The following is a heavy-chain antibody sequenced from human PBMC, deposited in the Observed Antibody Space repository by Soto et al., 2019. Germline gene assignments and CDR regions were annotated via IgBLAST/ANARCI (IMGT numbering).Heavy chain of an antibody. D-gene: IGHD3-16*01. CDR2: IRSKAYGGTT. Sequence: GGSLRLSCTASGFTFGDYAMSWFRQAPGKGLEWVGFIRSKAYGGTTEYAASVKGRFTISRDDSKSIAYLQMNSLKTEDTAVYYCTRAYYVWGSYRFDYWGQGTLVTVSS. CDR1: GFTFGDYA. V-gene: IGHV3-49*03. J-gene: IGHJ4*02. CDR3: TRAYYVWGSYRFDY.